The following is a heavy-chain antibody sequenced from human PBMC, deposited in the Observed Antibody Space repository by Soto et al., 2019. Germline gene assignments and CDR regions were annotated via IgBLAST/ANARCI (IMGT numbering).Heavy chain of an antibody. Sequence: QLQLVQSGAEVKKPGASVKVSCKASGFTFAIYGITWERQAPGQGLEWMGWLSANNVNTHYAQKFQGRVTMTTDTSTSTAYMELRSLRSDDTAVYYCARRVGLAPVYDAYDVWGQGTMVTVSS. D-gene: IGHD3-3*02. CDR1: GFTFAIYG. J-gene: IGHJ3*01. V-gene: IGHV1-18*01. CDR2: LSANNVNT. CDR3: ARRVGLAPVYDAYDV.